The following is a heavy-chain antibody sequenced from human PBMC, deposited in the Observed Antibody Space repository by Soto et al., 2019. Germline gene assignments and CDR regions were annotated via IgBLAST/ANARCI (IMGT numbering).Heavy chain of an antibody. D-gene: IGHD2-21*02. CDR2: IYYSGST. CDR1: GGSISSGDYY. V-gene: IGHV4-30-4*01. CDR3: ARAMVVTQTWFDP. J-gene: IGHJ5*02. Sequence: QVQLQESGPGLVKPSQTLSLTCTVSGGSISSGDYYWSWIRQPPGQGLEWIGYIYYSGSTYYNPSLKSRVTISVDTSKNQFSLKLSSVTAADTAVYYCARAMVVTQTWFDPWGQGTLVTVSS.